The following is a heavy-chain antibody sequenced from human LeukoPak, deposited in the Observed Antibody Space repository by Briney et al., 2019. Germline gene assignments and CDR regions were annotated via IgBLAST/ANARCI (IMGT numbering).Heavy chain of an antibody. CDR1: GFTFSGYE. CDR3: ARQSITMVRGVPYYYAMDV. Sequence: PGGSLRLSCAASGFTFSGYEMNWVRQAPGKGLEWVSCISCSGSTIYYADSVKGRFTISRDNAKNSLYLQMNSLRAEDMAAYYSARQSITMVRGVPYYYAMDVWGQGTTVTVSS. CDR2: ISCSGSTI. J-gene: IGHJ6*02. V-gene: IGHV3-48*03. D-gene: IGHD3-10*01.